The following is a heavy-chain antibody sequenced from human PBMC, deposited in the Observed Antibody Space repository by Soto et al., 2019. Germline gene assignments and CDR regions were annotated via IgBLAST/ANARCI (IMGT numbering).Heavy chain of an antibody. CDR3: ARGNVPGGYGSYYYGMDV. Sequence: GGSLRLSCAASGFTFSSYAMSWVRQAPGKGLEWVSVISGGGGTTYFADSVKGRFAISRDNSKNTLYLQMDSLRADDTAVYYCARGNVPGGYGSYYYGMDVWGEGTTVTVYS. J-gene: IGHJ6*01. D-gene: IGHD5-18*01. CDR2: ISGGGGTT. V-gene: IGHV3-23*01. CDR1: GFTFSSYA.